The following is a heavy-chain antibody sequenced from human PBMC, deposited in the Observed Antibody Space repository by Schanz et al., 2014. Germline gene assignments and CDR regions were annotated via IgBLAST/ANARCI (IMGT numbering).Heavy chain of an antibody. Sequence: QVQLQESGPGLVKPSQTLSLTCTVSGGSVSSGGDYWSWIRQHPGKGLEWIGFISYSGNTYYNPSLKSRVTRSVDRSKNQFSLRLDSVTAADTAVYYCALREKPYGPFASWGQGALVTVSS. J-gene: IGHJ4*02. CDR3: ALREKPYGPFAS. CDR2: ISYSGNT. V-gene: IGHV4-31*09. D-gene: IGHD3-10*01. CDR1: GGSVSSGGDY.